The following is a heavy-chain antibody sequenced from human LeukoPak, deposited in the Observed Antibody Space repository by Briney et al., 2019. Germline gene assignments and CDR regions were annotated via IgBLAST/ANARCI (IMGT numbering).Heavy chain of an antibody. Sequence: HPGGSLRLSCAASGFTFSIYAMSWVPEAPGKGLEWVSAISGSGGSTYYADSVKGRFTISRDNPKNTLYLQMNSLRAEDTAVYYCAKGRLVISRFDYWGQGTLVTVSS. J-gene: IGHJ4*02. D-gene: IGHD3-9*01. CDR1: GFTFSIYA. V-gene: IGHV3-23*01. CDR2: ISGSGGST. CDR3: AKGRLVISRFDY.